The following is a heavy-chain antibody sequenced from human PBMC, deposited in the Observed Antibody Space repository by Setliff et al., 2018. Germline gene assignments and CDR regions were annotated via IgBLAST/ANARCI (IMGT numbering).Heavy chain of an antibody. D-gene: IGHD1-26*01. V-gene: IGHV4-34*10. J-gene: IGHJ4*02. CDR1: GASFSDYY. CDR3: ARDNTMVGATDY. CDR2: INQSGNT. Sequence: SETLSLTCTVYGASFSDYYWGWIRPPPGKGLEWIAEINQSGNTNYNPSLNSRVSVSVDTPPNQFSLKLSSVTAADTAVYFCARDNTMVGATDYWGLGTLVTVSS.